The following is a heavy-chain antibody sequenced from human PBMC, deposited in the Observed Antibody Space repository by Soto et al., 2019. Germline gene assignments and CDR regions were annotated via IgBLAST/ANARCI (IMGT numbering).Heavy chain of an antibody. D-gene: IGHD6-19*01. Sequence: QVQLQGSGPGLVKPSETLSLTCTVSGGSISPYSWSWIRQPPGKGLAWIGYIFYNGGTNYKPSLKSRVTISVDTSKNQFSLRLTSVTAADTAVYYCARYHSSGFYGDYWGQGTLVTVSS. J-gene: IGHJ4*02. V-gene: IGHV4-59*08. CDR3: ARYHSSGFYGDY. CDR2: IFYNGGT. CDR1: GGSISPYS.